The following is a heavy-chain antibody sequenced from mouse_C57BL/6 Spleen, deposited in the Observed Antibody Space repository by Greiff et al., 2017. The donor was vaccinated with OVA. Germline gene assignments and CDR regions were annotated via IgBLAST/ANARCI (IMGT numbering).Heavy chain of an antibody. J-gene: IGHJ2*01. D-gene: IGHD2-5*01. CDR3: TQGYYSNYVGY. V-gene: IGHV14-4*01. Sequence: EVQLQESGAELVRPGASVKLSCTASGFNIKDDYMHWVKQRPEQGLEWIGWIDPENGDTEYASKFQGKATITADTSSNTAYLQLSSLTSEDTAVYYCTQGYYSNYVGYWGQGTTLTVSS. CDR2: IDPENGDT. CDR1: GFNIKDDY.